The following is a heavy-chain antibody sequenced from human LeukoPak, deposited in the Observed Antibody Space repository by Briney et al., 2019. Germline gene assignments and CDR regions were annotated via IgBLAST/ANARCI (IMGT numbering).Heavy chain of an antibody. Sequence: GGSLRLSCAASRFTFSSYWMTWVRQSPGKGLEWVANIKQDGSEEYYVDSVKGRFTISRDNAKNSLYLQMNSLRAEDTAVYYCAKEGDFYDILTDYWGQGTLVTVSS. J-gene: IGHJ4*02. V-gene: IGHV3-7*03. CDR1: RFTFSSYW. CDR3: AKEGDFYDILTDY. D-gene: IGHD3-9*01. CDR2: IKQDGSEE.